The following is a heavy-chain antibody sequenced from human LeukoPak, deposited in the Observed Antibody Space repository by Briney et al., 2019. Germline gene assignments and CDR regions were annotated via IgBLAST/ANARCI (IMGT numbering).Heavy chain of an antibody. CDR1: GFTFSSYA. Sequence: PGGSLRLSCAASGFTFSSYAMSRVRQAPGKRLEWVSAISGSGGSTYYADSVKGRFTISRDNSKNTLYLQMNSLRAEDTAVYYSAKDRTLILLQYAFDIWGQGTMVTVSS. CDR3: AKDRTLILLQYAFDI. CDR2: ISGSGGST. V-gene: IGHV3-23*01. J-gene: IGHJ3*02. D-gene: IGHD3-10*01.